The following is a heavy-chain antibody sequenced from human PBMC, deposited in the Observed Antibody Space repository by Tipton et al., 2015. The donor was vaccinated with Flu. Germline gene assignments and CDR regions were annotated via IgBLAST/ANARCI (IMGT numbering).Heavy chain of an antibody. J-gene: IGHJ4*01. Sequence: SLRLSCAASGFTFSSYAMHWVRQAPGKGLEWVAVISFDGSDKYYADSVKGRFTISRDNAKNSLYLQMNNLRPEDTALYYCAKPSTTVTTPFFDYWGHGTLVTVSS. CDR3: AKPSTTVTTPFFDY. CDR2: ISFDGSDK. D-gene: IGHD4-11*01. CDR1: GFTFSSYA. V-gene: IGHV3-30*01.